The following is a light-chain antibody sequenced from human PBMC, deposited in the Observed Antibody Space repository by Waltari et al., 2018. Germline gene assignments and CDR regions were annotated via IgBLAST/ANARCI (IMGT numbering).Light chain of an antibody. CDR3: QQRSKWPWS. J-gene: IGKJ1*01. CDR1: QSVNSQ. CDR2: DAS. V-gene: IGKV3-11*01. Sequence: DIVLTQSPATLSLSPGEIATLSCRASQSVNSQLAWYQHKPGQAPRLLIYDASIRVTGISARFSGSGSGTDFTLTISSLEPEDFAVYYCQQRSKWPWSFGQGTKVEIK.